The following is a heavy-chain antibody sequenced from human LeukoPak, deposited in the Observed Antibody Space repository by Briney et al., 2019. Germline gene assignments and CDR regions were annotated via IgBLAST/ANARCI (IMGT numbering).Heavy chain of an antibody. J-gene: IGHJ3*02. CDR1: GDSISSYY. CDR2: IYYSGST. D-gene: IGHD3-10*01. CDR3: ARRGDDAFDI. V-gene: IGHV4-59*01. Sequence: SETLSLTCTVSGDSISSYYWSWIRQPPGKGLEWIGYIYYSGSTNYNPSLKSRVTISVDTSKNHFSLKLSSVTAADTAVYYCARRGDDAFDIWGQGTMVTVSS.